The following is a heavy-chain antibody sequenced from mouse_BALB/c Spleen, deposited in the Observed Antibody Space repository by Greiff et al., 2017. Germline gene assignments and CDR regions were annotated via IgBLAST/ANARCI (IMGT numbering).Heavy chain of an antibody. Sequence: EVMLVESGGGLVKPGGSLKLSCAASGFTFSDYYMYWVRQTPEKRLEWVATISDGGSYTYYPDSVKGQFTISRDNTKNNLYLQMSSLRSEDTAMYYCARDPLYYGSSYVEYFDVWGAGTTVTVSS. CDR2: ISDGGSYT. J-gene: IGHJ1*01. CDR3: ARDPLYYGSSYVEYFDV. CDR1: GFTFSDYY. D-gene: IGHD1-1*01. V-gene: IGHV5-4*02.